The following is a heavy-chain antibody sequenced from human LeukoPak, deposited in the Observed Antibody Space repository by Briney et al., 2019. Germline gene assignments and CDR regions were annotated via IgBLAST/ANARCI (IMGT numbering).Heavy chain of an antibody. CDR2: INHSGST. CDR3: ARETYYDILTGYRPGAFDI. J-gene: IGHJ3*02. V-gene: IGHV4-34*01. D-gene: IGHD3-9*01. CDR1: GGSFSGYY. Sequence: SETLSLTCAVYGGSFSGYYWSWIRQPPGKGLELIGEINHSGSTNYNPSLKSRVTISVDTSKNQFSLKLSSVTAADTAVYYCARETYYDILTGYRPGAFDIWGQGTMVTVSS.